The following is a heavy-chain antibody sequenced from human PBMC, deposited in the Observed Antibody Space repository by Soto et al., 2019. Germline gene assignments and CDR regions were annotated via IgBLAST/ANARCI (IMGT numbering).Heavy chain of an antibody. CDR3: AKGPKYITIFGVVPFYY. D-gene: IGHD3-3*01. CDR2: ISGSGGST. J-gene: IGHJ4*02. Sequence: EVQLLESGGGLVQTGGSLRLSCAASGFTFSSYAMSWVRQAPGKGLDWVSAISGSGGSTYYADSVKGRFTISRDNSKNTLHLQMNSLRAEDTAVYYCAKGPKYITIFGVVPFYYCCQGNLVTVSS. V-gene: IGHV3-23*01. CDR1: GFTFSSYA.